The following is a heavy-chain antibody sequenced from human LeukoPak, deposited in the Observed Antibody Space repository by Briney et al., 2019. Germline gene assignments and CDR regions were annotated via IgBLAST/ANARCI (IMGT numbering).Heavy chain of an antibody. CDR2: ISGSGGST. Sequence: PGGSLRLSCAASGFTFSSYATTWVRQAPGKGLDWVSAISGSGGSTYYADSVKGRFSISRDNSKNTLFLQMNSLRAEDTAVYYCAKGLSYYYDTSGYPYDAFDIWGQGTMVTVSS. CDR3: AKGLSYYYDTSGYPYDAFDI. D-gene: IGHD3-22*01. J-gene: IGHJ3*02. CDR1: GFTFSSYA. V-gene: IGHV3-23*01.